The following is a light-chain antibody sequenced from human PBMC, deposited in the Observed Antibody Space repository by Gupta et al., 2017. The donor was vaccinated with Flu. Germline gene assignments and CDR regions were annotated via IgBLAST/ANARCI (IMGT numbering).Light chain of an antibody. J-gene: IGKJ1*01. CDR2: DAS. CDR1: QGISSY. CDR3: QQYNSYPMT. Sequence: ALWMHQSPSLSSASTGDRVTITCRASQGISSYLAWYQQKPGKAPKLLIYDASTLQSGVPSRFSGSGSGTDFTLTISSLQSEDFATYYCQQYNSYPMTFGQGTKVEIK. V-gene: IGKV1-8*01.